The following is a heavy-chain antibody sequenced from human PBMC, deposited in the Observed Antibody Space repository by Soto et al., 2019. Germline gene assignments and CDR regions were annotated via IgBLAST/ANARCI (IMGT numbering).Heavy chain of an antibody. V-gene: IGHV4-30-4*01. D-gene: IGHD3-3*01. CDR1: GGSISSGDYY. J-gene: IGHJ4*02. CDR2: IYYSGST. Sequence: SETLSLTCTVSGGSISSGDYYWSWIRQPPGKGLEWIGYIYYSGSTYYNPSLKSRVTISVDTSKNQFSLKLSSVTAADTAVYYCARVWTFGVALYYFHYWGQGTMLTV. CDR3: ARVWTFGVALYYFHY.